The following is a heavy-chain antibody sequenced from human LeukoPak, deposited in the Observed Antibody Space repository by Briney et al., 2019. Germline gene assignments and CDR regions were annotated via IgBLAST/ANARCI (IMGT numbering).Heavy chain of an antibody. CDR1: GFTVSSNY. CDR2: IYSGGST. V-gene: IGHV3-53*01. CDR3: ARSGTTGAFDI. Sequence: GGSLRLSCAASGFTVSSNYMSWVRQAPGKGLEWVSVIYSGGSTYYADSVKGRFTISRDNSKNTLYLQMNSLRAEDTAVYYYARSGTTGAFDIWGQGTMVTVSS. D-gene: IGHD1-1*01. J-gene: IGHJ3*02.